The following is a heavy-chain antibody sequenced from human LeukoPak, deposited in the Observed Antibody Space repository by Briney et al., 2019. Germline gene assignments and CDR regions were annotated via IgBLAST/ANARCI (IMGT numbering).Heavy chain of an antibody. CDR3: AKVQDTLVRGALDY. V-gene: IGHV3-9*01. Sequence: PGGSLRLSCAASGFTFDDYAMHWVRQAPGKGLEWVSGISWNSGSIAYADSVKGRFTTSRDNAKNSLYLQMNSLRPEDTALYYCAKVQDTLVRGALDYWGQGTLVTVSS. CDR1: GFTFDDYA. D-gene: IGHD3-10*01. CDR2: ISWNSGSI. J-gene: IGHJ4*02.